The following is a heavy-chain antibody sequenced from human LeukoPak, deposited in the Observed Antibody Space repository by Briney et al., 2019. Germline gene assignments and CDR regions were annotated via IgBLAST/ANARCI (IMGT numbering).Heavy chain of an antibody. CDR1: GGSFSGYY. Sequence: PSETLSLTCAVYGGSFSGYYWSWIRQPPGKGLEWIGEINHSGSTNYNPSLKSRVTISVDTSKNQFSLKLSSVTAADTAVYYCARLERIDYWGQGTLVTVSS. J-gene: IGHJ4*02. CDR3: ARLERIDY. CDR2: INHSGST. V-gene: IGHV4-34*01.